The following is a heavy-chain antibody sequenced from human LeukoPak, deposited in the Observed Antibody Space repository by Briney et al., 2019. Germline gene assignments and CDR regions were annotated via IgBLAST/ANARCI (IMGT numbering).Heavy chain of an antibody. J-gene: IGHJ4*02. CDR1: GDTFTSYA. Sequence: ASVKVSCKASGDTFTSYAMNWVRQAPGQGLEWMGWMNTNTGNPTYAQGFTGRFVFSLDTSVSTAYLQISSLKAEDTAVYYCARGHIYDILTGYSHTDDYWGQGTLVTVSS. CDR2: MNTNTGNP. D-gene: IGHD3-9*01. CDR3: ARGHIYDILTGYSHTDDY. V-gene: IGHV7-4-1*02.